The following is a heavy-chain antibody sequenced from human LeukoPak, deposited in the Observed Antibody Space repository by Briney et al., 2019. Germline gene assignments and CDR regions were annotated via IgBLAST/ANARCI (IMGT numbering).Heavy chain of an antibody. D-gene: IGHD4-17*01. Sequence: ASVKVSCKVSGYTLTELSMHWVRQAPGKGLEWMGGSDPEDGETIYAQKFQGRVTMTEDTSTDTAYMELSSLRSEDTAVYCCATFISYGDYVYFDYWGQGTLVTVSS. CDR3: ATFISYGDYVYFDY. CDR1: GYTLTELS. CDR2: SDPEDGET. V-gene: IGHV1-24*01. J-gene: IGHJ4*02.